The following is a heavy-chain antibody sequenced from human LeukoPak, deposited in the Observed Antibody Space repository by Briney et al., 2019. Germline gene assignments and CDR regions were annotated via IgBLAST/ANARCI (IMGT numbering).Heavy chain of an antibody. CDR2: IYYSGST. Sequence: PSETLSLTCTVSGGSISSSSYYWGWIRQPPGKGLEWIGSIYYSGSTYYNPSLKSQVTISVDTSKNQFSLKLSSVTAADTAVYYCARLPAERIAAAGTFWFDPWGQGTLVTVSS. CDR1: GGSISSSSYY. V-gene: IGHV4-39*01. D-gene: IGHD6-13*01. J-gene: IGHJ5*02. CDR3: ARLPAERIAAAGTFWFDP.